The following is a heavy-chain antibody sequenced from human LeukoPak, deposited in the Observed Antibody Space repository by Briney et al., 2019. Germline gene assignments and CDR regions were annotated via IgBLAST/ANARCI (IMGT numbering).Heavy chain of an antibody. CDR1: GGSISSGGYS. CDR2: IYYSGST. J-gene: IGHJ6*03. Sequence: SQTLSLTCAVSGGSISSGGYSWSWIRQPPGKGLEWIGYIYYSGSTYYNPSLKSRVTISVDASKNQFSLKLSSVTAADTAVYYCASRGYSYGTYYMDVWGKGTTVTVSS. V-gene: IGHV4-30-4*07. CDR3: ASRGYSYGTYYMDV. D-gene: IGHD5-18*01.